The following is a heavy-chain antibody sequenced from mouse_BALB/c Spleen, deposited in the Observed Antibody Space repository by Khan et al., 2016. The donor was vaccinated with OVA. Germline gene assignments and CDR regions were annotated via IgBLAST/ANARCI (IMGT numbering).Heavy chain of an antibody. CDR2: IVSGDST. J-gene: IGHJ3*01. Sequence: EVQRVESGGGLVKPGGSLKLSCAASGFTFSNYAMSWVRQSPEKRLEWVASIVSGDSTYYLDSVKGRFTISRDNARNILFLQMSSLRSEDTAIYYCARDYWFAYWGQGTLVTVS. V-gene: IGHV5-6-5*01. CDR3: ARDYWFAY. CDR1: GFTFSNYA.